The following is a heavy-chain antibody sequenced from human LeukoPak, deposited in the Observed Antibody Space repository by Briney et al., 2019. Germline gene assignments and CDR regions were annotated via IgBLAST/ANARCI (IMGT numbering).Heavy chain of an antibody. J-gene: IGHJ6*02. Sequence: ASVKVSCKASGYTFTSYDINWVRQATGQGLEWMGWMNPNSGNTGYAQKFQGRVTMTRNTSISTAYMELSSLRSEDTAVYYCARGPGFGELYYYYYGMDVWGQGTTVTVSS. D-gene: IGHD3-10*01. CDR1: GYTFTSYD. CDR3: ARGPGFGELYYYYYGMDV. V-gene: IGHV1-8*01. CDR2: MNPNSGNT.